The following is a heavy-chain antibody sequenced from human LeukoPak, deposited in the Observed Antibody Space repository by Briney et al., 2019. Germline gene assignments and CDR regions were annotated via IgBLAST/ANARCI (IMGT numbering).Heavy chain of an antibody. CDR3: ARQEYCSGGSCYTWFDP. Sequence: GESLKISCQGSGYSINNYWIGWVRQMPGKGLEWMGIIYPADSDIRYSPSFQGQVTISADKSISTAYLQWSSLKASDTAIYYCARQEYCSGGSCYTWFDPWGQGTLVIVYS. CDR1: GYSINNYW. V-gene: IGHV5-51*01. CDR2: IYPADSDI. J-gene: IGHJ5*02. D-gene: IGHD2-15*01.